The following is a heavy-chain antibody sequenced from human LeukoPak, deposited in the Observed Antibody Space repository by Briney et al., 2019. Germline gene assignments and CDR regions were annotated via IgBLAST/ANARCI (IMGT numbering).Heavy chain of an antibody. V-gene: IGHV4-4*01. CDR2: IYHSGST. CDR3: AGNDYGDFNWFDP. J-gene: IGHJ5*02. Sequence: PSETLSLTCAVSGGSISSNNWWSWVRQPPGKGLEWIGEIYHSGSTNYNPSLKSRVTISVDQSKNQFSLKLNSVTAADTAVYCCAGNDYGDFNWFDPWGQGTLVTVSS. CDR1: GGSISSNNW. D-gene: IGHD4-17*01.